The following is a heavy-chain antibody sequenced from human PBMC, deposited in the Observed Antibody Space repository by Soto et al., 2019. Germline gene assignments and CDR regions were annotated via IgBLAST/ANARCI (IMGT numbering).Heavy chain of an antibody. CDR2: INHSGST. Sequence: PSETLSLTCGVYGESFSVYYWSWIRQPPGKGLEWIGEINHSGSTNYNPSLKSRVTISVDTSKNPLSLKLSSVTAADTAVYYCAREKHPWVAVPVRQLKSTWWFDSWGQGTLVTVSS. CDR1: GESFSVYY. J-gene: IGHJ5*01. D-gene: IGHD6-19*01. CDR3: AREKHPWVAVPVRQLKSTWWFDS. V-gene: IGHV4-34*01.